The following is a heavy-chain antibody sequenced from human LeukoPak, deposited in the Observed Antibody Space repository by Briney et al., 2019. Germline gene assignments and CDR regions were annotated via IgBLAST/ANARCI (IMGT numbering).Heavy chain of an antibody. Sequence: GGSLRLSCAASGFTFSDYYMSWIRQAPGKGLEWVSYISSSGGTIYYADSVKGRFTISRDNAKNSLYLQMNSLRAEDTAVYYCASLDYYDSSGHDYWGQGALVTVSS. CDR3: ASLDYYDSSGHDY. CDR1: GFTFSDYY. V-gene: IGHV3-11*01. D-gene: IGHD3-22*01. J-gene: IGHJ4*02. CDR2: ISSSGGTI.